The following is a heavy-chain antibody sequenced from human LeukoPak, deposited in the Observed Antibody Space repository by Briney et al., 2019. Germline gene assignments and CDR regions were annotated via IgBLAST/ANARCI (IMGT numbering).Heavy chain of an antibody. CDR1: GYTFTGYY. CDR2: ITPNSGGT. V-gene: IGHV1-2*02. D-gene: IGHD6-6*01. CDR3: ARAASIAARYYYYYGMDV. Sequence: GASLKVSCKASGYTFTGYYMHWVRQAPGQGLEWMGGITPNSGGTNYAQKFQGRVTMTRDTSISTAYMELSRLRSDDTAVYYCARAASIAARYYYYYGMDVWGQGTTVTVSS. J-gene: IGHJ6*02.